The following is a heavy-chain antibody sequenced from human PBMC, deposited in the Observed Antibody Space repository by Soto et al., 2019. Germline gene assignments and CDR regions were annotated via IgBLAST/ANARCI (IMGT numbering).Heavy chain of an antibody. D-gene: IGHD2-8*01. Sequence: SETLSLTCFVSCGSVTSYHWSWLRQFPGKGLEWIAYTSSTGNTEYNPSLTIRVTISLDTSKNQLDLKLTSRTAGVTAVYYCARDMHAGFTHLCEPWGQGTPVT. V-gene: IGHV4-59*02. J-gene: IGHJ5*02. CDR3: ARDMHAGFTHLCEP. CDR2: TSSTGNT. CDR1: CGSVTSYH.